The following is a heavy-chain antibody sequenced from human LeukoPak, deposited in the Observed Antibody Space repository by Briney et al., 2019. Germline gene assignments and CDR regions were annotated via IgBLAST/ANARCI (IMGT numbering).Heavy chain of an antibody. CDR2: ISWNSGSI. CDR3: AKDSGDTNYFDY. D-gene: IGHD3-10*01. J-gene: IGHJ4*02. V-gene: IGHV3-9*03. Sequence: GGSLRLSCAASGFTFSSYAMHWVRQAPGKGLEWVSGISWNSGSIGYADSVKGRFTISRDNAKNSLYLQMNSLRAEDMALYYCAKDSGDTNYFDYWGQGTLVTVSS. CDR1: GFTFSSYA.